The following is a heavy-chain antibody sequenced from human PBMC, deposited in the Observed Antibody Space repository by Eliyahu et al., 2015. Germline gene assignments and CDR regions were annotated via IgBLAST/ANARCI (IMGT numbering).Heavy chain of an antibody. D-gene: IGHD6-13*01. CDR1: GXSXXSDSYX. J-gene: IGHJ4*02. V-gene: IGHV4-61*02. CDR2: IYTSGST. Sequence: QVQLQESGPGLVKPSQTLSLTCTVXGXSXXSDSYXWSWLRQPAGKGLEWIGRIYTSGSTNYNPSLKSRVTISVDTSKNQFSLKLSSVTAADTAVYFCARGRAPAGHEFYFDCWGQGTLVTVSS. CDR3: ARGRAPAGHEFYFDC.